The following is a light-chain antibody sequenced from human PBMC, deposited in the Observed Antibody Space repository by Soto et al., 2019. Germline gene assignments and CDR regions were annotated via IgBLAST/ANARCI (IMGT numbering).Light chain of an antibody. J-gene: IGKJ4*02. CDR1: QSVRTN. Sequence: ELVVTQSPATLSVSLGGRATLSCRASQSVRTNLAWYQQKPGQAPRLLIYAASTRATGIPARFSGSGSGTEFTLTITSQQSEDFAVNYCQQYNNWPPLTFGGGTKVEIK. CDR2: AAS. V-gene: IGKV3-15*01. CDR3: QQYNNWPPLT.